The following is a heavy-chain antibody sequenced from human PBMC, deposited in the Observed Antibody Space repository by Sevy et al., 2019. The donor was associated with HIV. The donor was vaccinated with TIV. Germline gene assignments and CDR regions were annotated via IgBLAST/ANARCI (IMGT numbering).Heavy chain of an antibody. J-gene: IGHJ6*02. CDR2: IIPIFGTA. V-gene: IGHV1-69*13. Sequence: ASVKVSCKASGGTFSSYAISWVRQAPGQGLEWMGGIIPIFGTANYAQKFQGRVTITADESTGTAYMELSSLRSEDTAVYYCARARYGCSGGSCYSGYYYYGMDVWGQGTPVTVSS. CDR1: GGTFSSYA. D-gene: IGHD2-15*01. CDR3: ARARYGCSGGSCYSGYYYYGMDV.